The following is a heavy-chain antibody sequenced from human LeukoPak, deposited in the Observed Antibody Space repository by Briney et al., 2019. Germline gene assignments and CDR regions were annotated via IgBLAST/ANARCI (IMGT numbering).Heavy chain of an antibody. V-gene: IGHV3-9*01. D-gene: IGHD3-3*01. Sequence: GRSLRLSCAASGFTFDDYAMHWVRQAPGKGLEWVSGISWNSGSIGYADSVKGRFTISRDNAKNSLYLQMNSLRAEDTALYYCARFWVFGADTSPPYHQGMDVWGRGTTVTVSS. J-gene: IGHJ6*02. CDR1: GFTFDDYA. CDR2: ISWNSGSI. CDR3: ARFWVFGADTSPPYHQGMDV.